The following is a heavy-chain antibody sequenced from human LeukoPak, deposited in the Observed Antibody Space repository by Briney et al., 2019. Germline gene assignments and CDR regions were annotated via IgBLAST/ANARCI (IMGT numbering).Heavy chain of an antibody. V-gene: IGHV4-59*01. Sequence: KPSETLSLTCAVYGGSFSGYYWGWIRQPPGKGLEWIGYIYYSGSTNYNPSLKSRVTISVDTSKNQFSLKLSSVTAADTAVYYCAGRHGDYPFAFDIWGQGTMVTVSS. CDR2: IYYSGST. CDR3: AGRHGDYPFAFDI. D-gene: IGHD4-17*01. CDR1: GGSFSGYY. J-gene: IGHJ3*02.